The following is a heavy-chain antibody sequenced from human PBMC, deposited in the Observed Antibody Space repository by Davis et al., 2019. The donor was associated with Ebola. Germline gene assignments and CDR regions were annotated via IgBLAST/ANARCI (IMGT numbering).Heavy chain of an antibody. CDR3: ARGVDIVLMVRFYGMDV. J-gene: IGHJ6*02. CDR2: IIPILGTA. Sequence: SVKVSCKASGGTFRRYAFSWVRQAPGQGLEWMGGIIPILGTANYAQKFQGRVTITADESTSTAYMELSSLRSEDTAVYYCARGVDIVLMVRFYGMDVWGQGTTVTVSS. V-gene: IGHV1-69*13. CDR1: GGTFRRYA. D-gene: IGHD2-8*01.